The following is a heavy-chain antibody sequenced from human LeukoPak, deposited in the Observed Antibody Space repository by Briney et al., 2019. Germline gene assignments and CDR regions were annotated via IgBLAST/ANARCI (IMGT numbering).Heavy chain of an antibody. CDR1: GFTFSSYG. Sequence: QTGGTLRLSCAASGFTFSSYGMSWVRQAPGKGLEWVSAISGSGGSTYYADSVKGRFTISRDNSKNTLYLQMNSLRAEDTAVYYCAKNPEIAAAGPQPDTKLSYYYYYMDVWGKGTTVTVSS. D-gene: IGHD6-13*01. V-gene: IGHV3-23*01. CDR2: ISGSGGST. CDR3: AKNPEIAAAGPQPDTKLSYYYYYMDV. J-gene: IGHJ6*03.